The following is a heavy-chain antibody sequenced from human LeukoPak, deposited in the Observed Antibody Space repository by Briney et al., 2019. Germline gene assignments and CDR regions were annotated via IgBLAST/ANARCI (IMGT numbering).Heavy chain of an antibody. CDR3: ARKAVGETSNYFDY. D-gene: IGHD1-26*01. CDR2: INHSGNT. J-gene: IGHJ4*02. CDR1: GGSISSYY. Sequence: PSETLSLTCTVSGGSISSYYWSWIRQPPGKGLEWIGEINHSGNTNYNPSLKSRVTISVDTTKNQISLKLTSVTAADTAVYYCARKAVGETSNYFDYWGQGTLVTVSS. V-gene: IGHV4-34*01.